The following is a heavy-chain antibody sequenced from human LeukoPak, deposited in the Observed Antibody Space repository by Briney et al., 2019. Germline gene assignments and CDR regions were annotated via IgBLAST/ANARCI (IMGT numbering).Heavy chain of an antibody. CDR3: ARERVDYGDYEPHFDY. J-gene: IGHJ4*02. D-gene: IGHD4-17*01. CDR1: GFTFSSYA. V-gene: IGHV3-30-3*01. Sequence: AGGSLRLSCAASGFTFSSYAMHWVRQAPGKGLEWVAVISYDGSNKYYADSVKGRFTISRDNSKNTLYLQMNSLRAEDTAVYYCARERVDYGDYEPHFDYWGQGTLVTVSS. CDR2: ISYDGSNK.